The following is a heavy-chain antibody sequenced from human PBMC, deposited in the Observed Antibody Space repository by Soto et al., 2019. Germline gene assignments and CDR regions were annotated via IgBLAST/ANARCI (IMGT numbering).Heavy chain of an antibody. V-gene: IGHV5-51*01. J-gene: IGHJ4*02. D-gene: IGHD3-16*01. CDR2: IYPGDSDT. CDR3: ARLFNGLGKLYLGACL. CDR1: GYSFSSYW. Sequence: PGESLKISCKGSGYSFSSYWIGWVRQMPGKGLEWMGIIYPGDSDTIYSPSFQGQVTISADKSISTAYVQWSSLKASDTAMYYCARLFNGLGKLYLGACLWGQGTLVTVSS.